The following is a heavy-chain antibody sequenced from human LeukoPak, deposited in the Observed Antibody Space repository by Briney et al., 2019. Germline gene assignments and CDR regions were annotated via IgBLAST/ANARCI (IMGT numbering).Heavy chain of an antibody. CDR1: GYTFIDYY. V-gene: IGHV1-2*02. Sequence: ASVKVSCKPSGYTFIDYYVHWVRQAPGQGLEWMGWINPNSGATNSAQNLQGRVTLTRDKSMTTAYLDQSGLTYDDTAVYYCARSRMTTLPGFDYWGQGTLVTVSS. J-gene: IGHJ4*02. CDR2: INPNSGAT. D-gene: IGHD1-1*01. CDR3: ARSRMTTLPGFDY.